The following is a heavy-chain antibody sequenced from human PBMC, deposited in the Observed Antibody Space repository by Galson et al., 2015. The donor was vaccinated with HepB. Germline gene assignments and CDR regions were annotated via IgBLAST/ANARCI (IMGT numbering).Heavy chain of an antibody. CDR2: IYPGDSDT. CDR1: GYSFTSYW. Sequence: QSGAEVKKPGESLKISCKGSGYSFTSYWIGWVRQMPGKGLEWMGIIYPGDSDTRYSPSFQGQVTISADKSNSTAYLQWSSLKASDTAMYYCATGVTVAGKSDAFDIWGQGTMVTVSS. CDR3: ATGVTVAGKSDAFDI. V-gene: IGHV5-51*01. D-gene: IGHD6-19*01. J-gene: IGHJ3*02.